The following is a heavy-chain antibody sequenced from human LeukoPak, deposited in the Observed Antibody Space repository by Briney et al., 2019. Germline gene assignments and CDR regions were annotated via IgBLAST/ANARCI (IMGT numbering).Heavy chain of an antibody. Sequence: GGSLRLSCEASGFTFSSYWMSWVRQAPGKGLEWVANIKTDGSEKYYVDSVKGRFTISRDNAKSSLYLQMNSLRAEDTAVYYYARDYTGYFPWGQGTLVIVSS. CDR3: ARDYTGYFP. CDR2: IKTDGSEK. J-gene: IGHJ5*02. CDR1: GFTFSSYW. D-gene: IGHD3-9*01. V-gene: IGHV3-7*03.